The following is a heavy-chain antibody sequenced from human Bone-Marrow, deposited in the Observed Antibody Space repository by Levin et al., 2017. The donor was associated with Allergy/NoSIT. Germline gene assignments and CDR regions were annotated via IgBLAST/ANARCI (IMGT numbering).Heavy chain of an antibody. CDR1: GFTFSSYW. V-gene: IGHV3-7*01. CDR2: IKQDGSEK. J-gene: IGHJ5*02. CDR3: ARRYYDSSGYQENWFDP. Sequence: GGSLRLSCAASGFTFSSYWMSWVRQAPGKGLEWVANIKQDGSEKYYVDSVKGRFTISRDNAKNSLYLQMNSLRAEDTAVYYCARRYYDSSGYQENWFDPWGQGTLVTVSS. D-gene: IGHD3-22*01.